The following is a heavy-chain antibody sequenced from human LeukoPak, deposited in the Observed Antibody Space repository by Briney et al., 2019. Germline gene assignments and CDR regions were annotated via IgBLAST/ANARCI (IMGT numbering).Heavy chain of an antibody. V-gene: IGHV3-23*01. D-gene: IGHD6-13*01. CDR2: ISGSGGST. CDR1: GFTFSSYA. J-gene: IGHJ6*03. CDR3: AKSQQQLVEWYMDV. Sequence: GGSLRLSCAASGFTFSSYAMSWVRQAPGKGLEWVSAISGSGGSTYYADSVKGRFTISRDNSKNTLYLQMNSLRAEDTAVYYCAKSQQQLVEWYMDVWGKGTTVTVSS.